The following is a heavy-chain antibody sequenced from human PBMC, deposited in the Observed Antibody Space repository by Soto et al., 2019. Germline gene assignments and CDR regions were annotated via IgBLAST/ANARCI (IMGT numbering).Heavy chain of an antibody. J-gene: IGHJ4*01. D-gene: IGHD4-17*01. CDR3: VATYGDYLDY. CDR2: IYPDDSDS. CDR1: GYKFTTYW. V-gene: IGHV5-51*01. Sequence: GESLKISCKGSGYKFTTYWIGWVRQMPGKGLEWRAIIYPDDSDSXYSPSFQGQVTISDDKSISTAYVQLSSLKASDTAIYYCVATYGDYLDYWGHGTLVTVSA.